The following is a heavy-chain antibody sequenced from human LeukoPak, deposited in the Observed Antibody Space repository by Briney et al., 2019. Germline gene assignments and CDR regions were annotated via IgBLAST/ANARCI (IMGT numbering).Heavy chain of an antibody. CDR2: INTDGSIT. Sequence: GGSLRLSCAASGFTFSDYWIHWVRQAPGKGLVWVSRINTDGSITNYADSVKGRFSISRDNAKNTLYLQMSSLRAEDTAVHYCARDRGPRTGFMVREAYDYWGQGTLVTVSS. J-gene: IGHJ4*02. V-gene: IGHV3-74*01. CDR3: ARDRGPRTGFMVREAYDY. D-gene: IGHD3-10*01. CDR1: GFTFSDYW.